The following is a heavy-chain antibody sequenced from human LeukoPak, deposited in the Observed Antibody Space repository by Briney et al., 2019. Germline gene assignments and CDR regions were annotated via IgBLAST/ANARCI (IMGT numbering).Heavy chain of an antibody. CDR2: ISDSGDRA. CDR3: AKWSKEARPYYFDY. CDR1: GFTFSDYV. J-gene: IGHJ4*02. Sequence: GGSLRLSCAASGFTFSDYVMGWVRQAPGKGLEWVSGISDSGDRAKYADSVKGRFTISRDNSTNTLYLQMNSLRAEETAVYSCAKWSKEARPYYFDYWGQGTLVTVSS. D-gene: IGHD6-6*01. V-gene: IGHV3-23*01.